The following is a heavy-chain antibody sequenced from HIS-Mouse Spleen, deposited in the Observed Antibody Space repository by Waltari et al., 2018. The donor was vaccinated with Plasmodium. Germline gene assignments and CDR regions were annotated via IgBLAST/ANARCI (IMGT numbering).Heavy chain of an antibody. D-gene: IGHD3-22*01. J-gene: IGHJ5*02. CDR3: ARVPYYYDSSGYGMGWFDP. CDR2: IYYSGST. CDR1: GGPISSSSYY. Sequence: QLQLQESGPGLGKPSETLSLTCTVSGGPISSSSYYWARHRQPPGKGLEWIGSIYYSGSTYYNPSLKSRVTISVETSKNQFSLKLSSVTAADTAVYYCARVPYYYDSSGYGMGWFDPWGQGTLVTVSS. V-gene: IGHV4-39*07.